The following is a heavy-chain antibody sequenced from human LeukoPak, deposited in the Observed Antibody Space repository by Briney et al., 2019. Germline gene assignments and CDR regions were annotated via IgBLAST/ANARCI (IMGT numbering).Heavy chain of an antibody. J-gene: IGHJ4*02. CDR3: ARARGYSYANEFHLDY. CDR2: IRGSGDMT. V-gene: IGHV3-23*01. D-gene: IGHD5-18*01. CDR1: GFTFTNYA. Sequence: GRSLRLSCATSGFTFTNYAMSWVRQAPGKGLEWVSAIRGSGDMTYYAHSVKGRFTVARDNSKTTLSLQMNSLRAEDTAVYYCARARGYSYANEFHLDYWGQGTLVTVSS.